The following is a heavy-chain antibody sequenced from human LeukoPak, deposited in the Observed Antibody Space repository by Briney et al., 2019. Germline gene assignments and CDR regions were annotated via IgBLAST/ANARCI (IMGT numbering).Heavy chain of an antibody. V-gene: IGHV3-30*18. CDR3: AKEGGSSFTAHWDY. CDR1: GFSFSHYG. D-gene: IGHD3-10*01. Sequence: GGSLRLSCEASGFSFSHYGMHWVRQAPGKGLEWVAVVSSDGNTKYHADSVKGRFTISRDNSKNIVYLQMNSGRAEDTAVYYCAKEGGSSFTAHWDYWGQGTLVTVSS. CDR2: VSSDGNTK. J-gene: IGHJ4*02.